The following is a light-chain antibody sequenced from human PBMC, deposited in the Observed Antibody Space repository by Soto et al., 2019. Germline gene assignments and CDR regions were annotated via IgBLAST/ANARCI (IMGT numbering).Light chain of an antibody. Sequence: QLVLTQSPSASASLGASVKLTCTLSSGHSSNAIAWHQQQPEKGPRYLMKLNSDGSLSRGDGIPDRFSGSTSGAERYLTISSLQSEDEADYYCRTWGTGIKVFGGGTKLTVL. CDR1: SGHSSNA. CDR3: RTWGTGIKV. J-gene: IGLJ3*02. V-gene: IGLV4-69*01. CDR2: LNSDGSL.